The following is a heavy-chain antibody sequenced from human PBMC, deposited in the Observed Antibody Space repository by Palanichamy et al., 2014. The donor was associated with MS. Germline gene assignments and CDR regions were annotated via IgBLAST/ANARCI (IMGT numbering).Heavy chain of an antibody. CDR1: GFTFSSYA. Sequence: EVQLLESGGGLVQPGGSLRLSCAASGFTFSSYAMSWVRQAPGKGLEWVSAISGSGGSTYYADSVKGRSTISRDSSKNTLYLQMNNLRAEDTAVYYCAKDPGVRGVSDWGQGTLVTVSS. D-gene: IGHD3-10*01. J-gene: IGHJ4*02. V-gene: IGHV3-23*01. CDR2: ISGSGGST. CDR3: AKDPGVRGVSD.